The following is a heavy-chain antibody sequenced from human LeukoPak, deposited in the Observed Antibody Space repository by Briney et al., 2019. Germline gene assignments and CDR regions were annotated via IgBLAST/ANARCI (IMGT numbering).Heavy chain of an antibody. CDR2: IKQDGSEK. V-gene: IGHV3-7*01. Sequence: PGGSLRLSCAASGFTFSSYWMSWVRQAPRKGLEWVANIKQDGSEKYYVDSVKGRFTISRDNAKNSLYLQMNSLRAEDTAVYYCARVGDGWVYYYYMDVWGKGTTVTVSS. D-gene: IGHD3-16*01. CDR3: ARVGDGWVYYYYMDV. J-gene: IGHJ6*03. CDR1: GFTFSSYW.